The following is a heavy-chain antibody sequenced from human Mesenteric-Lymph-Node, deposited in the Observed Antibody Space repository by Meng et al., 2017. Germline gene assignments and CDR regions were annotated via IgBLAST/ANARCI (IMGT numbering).Heavy chain of an antibody. Sequence: GSLRLSCTVSGGSISSYYWSWIRQPAGKGLEWIGRIYTSGSTNYNPSLKSRVTMSVDTSKNQFSLKLSSVTAADTAVYYCARGSPGRLDYWGQGTLVTVSS. CDR1: GGSISSYY. CDR2: IYTSGST. D-gene: IGHD1-14*01. CDR3: ARGSPGRLDY. V-gene: IGHV4-4*07. J-gene: IGHJ4*02.